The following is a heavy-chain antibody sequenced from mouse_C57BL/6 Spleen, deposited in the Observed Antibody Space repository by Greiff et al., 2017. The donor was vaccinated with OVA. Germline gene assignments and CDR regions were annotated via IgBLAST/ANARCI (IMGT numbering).Heavy chain of an antibody. D-gene: IGHD1-1*01. CDR2: INPSSGYT. J-gene: IGHJ2*01. V-gene: IGHV1-7*01. CDR3: ARITTVVDYFDD. CDR1: GYTFTSYW. Sequence: QVQLQQPGADLAKPGASVKLSCKASGYTFTSYWMPWLNQRPGQGLEWIGYINPSSGYTKYTQKFKDKATLTAATSSSTAYMQLSSLTDEDSAVYYGARITTVVDYFDDWGKGTTLTVAS.